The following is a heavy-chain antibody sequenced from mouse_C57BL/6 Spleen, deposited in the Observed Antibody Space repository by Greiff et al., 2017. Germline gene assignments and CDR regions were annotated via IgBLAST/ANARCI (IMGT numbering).Heavy chain of an antibody. J-gene: IGHJ1*03. Sequence: QVQLQQPGAELVQPGASVKLSCKASGYTFTSYWMHWVKQRPGQGLEWIGMIHPNSGRTNYNEKFKSKATLPVDKSSSTAYMQLSSLTSEDSAVYYCARRYYGSSYGYFDVWGTGTTVTVSS. CDR1: GYTFTSYW. V-gene: IGHV1-64*01. CDR2: IHPNSGRT. CDR3: ARRYYGSSYGYFDV. D-gene: IGHD1-1*01.